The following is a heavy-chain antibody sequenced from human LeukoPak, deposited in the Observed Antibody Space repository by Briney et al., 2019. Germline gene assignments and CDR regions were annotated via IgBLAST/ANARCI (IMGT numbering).Heavy chain of an antibody. CDR2: IYDSGST. V-gene: IGHV4-59*01. CDR3: ARVGGTNYYYYGMDV. Sequence: SETLSLTCTVSGGSISSYYWSWIRQPPGKGLEWIGYIYDSGSTNYNPSLKSRVTISVDTSKNQFSLKLSSVTAADTAVYYCARVGGTNYYYYGMDVWGQGTTVTVTS. J-gene: IGHJ6*02. D-gene: IGHD1-1*01. CDR1: GGSISSYY.